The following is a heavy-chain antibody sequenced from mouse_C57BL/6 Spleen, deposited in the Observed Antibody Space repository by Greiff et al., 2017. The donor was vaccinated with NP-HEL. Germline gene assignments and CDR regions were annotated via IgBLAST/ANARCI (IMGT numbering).Heavy chain of an antibody. CDR1: GFNIKDDY. Sequence: EVQLQQSGAELVRPGASVKLSCTASGFNIKDDYMHWVKQRPEQGLEWIGWIDPENGDTEYASKFQGKATITADTSSTTAYLQLSSLTSEDTAVYYCTTASNYGYWGQGTTLTVSS. D-gene: IGHD2-5*01. CDR2: IDPENGDT. V-gene: IGHV14-4*01. J-gene: IGHJ2*01. CDR3: TTASNYGY.